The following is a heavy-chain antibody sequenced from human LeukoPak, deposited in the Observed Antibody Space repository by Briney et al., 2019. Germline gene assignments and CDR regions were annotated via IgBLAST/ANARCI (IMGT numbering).Heavy chain of an antibody. J-gene: IGHJ3*02. Sequence: GGSLRLSCVASGFTFSTYAMHWVRQAPGKGLEWVAVISYDGSNNYYADSVRGRFTISRDNSENTLYLQVNSLRVEDTAMYYCARDKGCSSTSCYNAFDIWGQGTMVTVSS. CDR1: GFTFSTYA. V-gene: IGHV3-30-3*01. D-gene: IGHD2-2*02. CDR3: ARDKGCSSTSCYNAFDI. CDR2: ISYDGSNN.